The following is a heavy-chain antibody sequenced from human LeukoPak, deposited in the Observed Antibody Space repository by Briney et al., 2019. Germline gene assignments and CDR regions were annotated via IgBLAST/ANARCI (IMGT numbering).Heavy chain of an antibody. Sequence: SETLSLTCTVSGGSISSGSYYWSWIRQPAGKGLEWIGSIYYSGSTYYNPSLKSRVTISVDTSKNQFSLKLSSVTAADTAVYYCARRGPLPGYSSSSYYFDYWGQGTLVTVSS. CDR2: IYYSGST. CDR1: GGSISSGSYY. CDR3: ARRGPLPGYSSSSYYFDY. J-gene: IGHJ4*02. V-gene: IGHV4-39*01. D-gene: IGHD6-13*01.